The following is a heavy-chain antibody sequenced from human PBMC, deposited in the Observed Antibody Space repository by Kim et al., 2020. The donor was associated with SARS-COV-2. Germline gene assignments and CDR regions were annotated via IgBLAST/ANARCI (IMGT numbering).Heavy chain of an antibody. V-gene: IGHV4-61*02. J-gene: IGHJ4*02. D-gene: IGHD5-12*01. CDR1: GGSISSGSYY. CDR2: IYTSGST. Sequence: SETLSLTCTVSGGSISSGSYYWSWIRQPAGKGLEWIGRIYTSGSTNYNPSLKSRVTISVDTSKNQFSLKLSSVTAAETAVYYCAREGGNSGYFARFIDFWAQVILVTVSS. CDR3: AREGGNSGYFARFIDF.